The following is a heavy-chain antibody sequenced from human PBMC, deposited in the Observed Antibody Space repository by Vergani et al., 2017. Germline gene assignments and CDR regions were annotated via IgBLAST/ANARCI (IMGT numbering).Heavy chain of an antibody. Sequence: QVRLVQSGAEVRNIGASVKVSCKASGFTFTDHYMHWLRQAPGQGLEWMGWIYPKSGVTHYAQKFQGRFTVTRDTSINTMYMELARLTSDDTAVYYCARDHNWGPDHWGQGTLVAVSS. CDR1: GFTFTDHY. V-gene: IGHV1-2*02. CDR3: ARDHNWGPDH. CDR2: IYPKSGVT. J-gene: IGHJ4*02. D-gene: IGHD3-16*01.